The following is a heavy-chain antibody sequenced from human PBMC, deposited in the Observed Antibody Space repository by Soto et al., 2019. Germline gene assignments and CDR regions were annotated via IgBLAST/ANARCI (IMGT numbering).Heavy chain of an antibody. D-gene: IGHD6-6*01. V-gene: IGHV3-33*01. Sequence: QVQLVASGGGVVQPGRSLRLSCAASGFTFSSYGMHWVRQGPGKGLEWVAVIWYDGSNKYYADSVKGRFTISRDNSKNTLYLQMNSLRAEDTAVYYCARDGGLLSIAARPGWFDPWGQGTLVTVSS. CDR3: ARDGGLLSIAARPGWFDP. CDR2: IWYDGSNK. J-gene: IGHJ5*02. CDR1: GFTFSSYG.